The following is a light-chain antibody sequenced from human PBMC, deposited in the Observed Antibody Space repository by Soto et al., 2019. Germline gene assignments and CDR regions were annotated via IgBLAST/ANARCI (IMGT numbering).Light chain of an antibody. CDR2: GNS. CDR3: QSYDSSLSGSEVV. Sequence: QSVLTQPPSVSGAPGQRVTISCTGSSSNIGAGYDVHWYQQLPGTAPKLLIYGNSNRPSGVPDRFSGSKSGTSASLAITGLQAEDEADYYCQSYDSSLSGSEVVFGGGTKLTV. V-gene: IGLV1-40*01. CDR1: SSNIGAGYD. J-gene: IGLJ2*01.